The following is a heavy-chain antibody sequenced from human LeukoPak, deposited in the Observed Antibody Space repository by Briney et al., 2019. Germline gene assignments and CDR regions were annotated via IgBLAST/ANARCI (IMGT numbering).Heavy chain of an antibody. Sequence: GGSLRLSCAASGFTFSSYAMPWVRQAPGKGLEWVAVISYDGSNKYYADSVKGRFTISRDNSKNKLYLQMNSLRAEDTAVYYCARDRGVGATRGSGYYFDYWGQGTLVTVSS. V-gene: IGHV3-30*04. D-gene: IGHD1-26*01. CDR1: GFTFSSYA. J-gene: IGHJ4*02. CDR2: ISYDGSNK. CDR3: ARDRGVGATRGSGYYFDY.